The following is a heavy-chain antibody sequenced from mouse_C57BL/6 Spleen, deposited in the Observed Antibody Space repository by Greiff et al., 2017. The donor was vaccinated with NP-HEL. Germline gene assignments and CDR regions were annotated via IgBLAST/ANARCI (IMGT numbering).Heavy chain of an antibody. D-gene: IGHD1-1*01. Sequence: VQLKQSGPELVKPGASVKIPCKASGYTFTDYNMDWVKQSHGKSLEWIGDINPNNGGTIYNQKFKGKATLTVDKSSSTAYMELRSLTSEDTAVYYCARGTWVVDWYFDVWGTGTTVTVSS. CDR1: GYTFTDYN. CDR3: ARGTWVVDWYFDV. V-gene: IGHV1-18*01. J-gene: IGHJ1*03. CDR2: INPNNGGT.